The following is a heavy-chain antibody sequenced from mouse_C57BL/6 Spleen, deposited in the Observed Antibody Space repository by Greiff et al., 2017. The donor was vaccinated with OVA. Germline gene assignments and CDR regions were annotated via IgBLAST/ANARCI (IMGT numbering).Heavy chain of an antibody. CDR2: IYPGSGST. D-gene: IGHD2-4*01. J-gene: IGHJ3*01. CDR3: ARGIYYEYLGFFAY. CDR1: GYTFTSYW. Sequence: QVQLQQPGAELVKPGASVKMSCKASGYTFTSYWITWVKQRPGQGLEWIGDIYPGSGSTNYNEKFKSKATLTVDTSSSTAYMQLSSLTSEDSAVYYCARGIYYEYLGFFAYWGQGTLVTVSA. V-gene: IGHV1-55*01.